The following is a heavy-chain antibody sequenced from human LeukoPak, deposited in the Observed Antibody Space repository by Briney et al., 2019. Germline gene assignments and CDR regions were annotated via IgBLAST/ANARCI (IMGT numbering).Heavy chain of an antibody. CDR2: IYYSGTT. CDR1: GGSISSSSYY. V-gene: IGHV4-39*01. D-gene: IGHD3-3*01. CDR3: ARLRFDFWSGYTHPYFDY. Sequence: SETLSLTCTVSGGSISSSSYYWGWIRQSPGKGLEWIGSIYYSGTTYYNPSLKSRVTISVDTSKIQFSLKLSSVAATDTAVYFCARLRFDFWSGYTHPYFDYWGQGTLVTVSS. J-gene: IGHJ4*02.